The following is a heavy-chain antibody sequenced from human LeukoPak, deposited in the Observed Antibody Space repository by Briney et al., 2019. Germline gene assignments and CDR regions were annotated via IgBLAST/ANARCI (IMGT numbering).Heavy chain of an antibody. CDR3: ARFGGNYLFDY. J-gene: IGHJ4*02. Sequence: SETLSLTCTVSGGSISNYYWSWIRQHPGKGLEWIGYIYYSGSTYYNPSLKSRVTISVDTSKNQFSLKLSSVTAADTAVYYCARFGGNYLFDYWGQGTLVTVSS. D-gene: IGHD4-23*01. CDR2: IYYSGST. V-gene: IGHV4-59*06. CDR1: GGSISNYY.